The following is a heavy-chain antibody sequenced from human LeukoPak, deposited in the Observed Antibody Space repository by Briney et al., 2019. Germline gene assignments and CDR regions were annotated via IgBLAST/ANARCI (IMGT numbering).Heavy chain of an antibody. D-gene: IGHD5-18*01. CDR2: INHSGST. Sequence: PSETLSLTCAVYGGSFSGYYWSWIRQPPGKGLEWIGEINHSGSTNYNPSLKSRVTISVDTSKNQFSLKLSSVTAADTAVYYCARRLWSQSCFDPWGQGTLVTVSS. V-gene: IGHV4-34*01. CDR1: GGSFSGYY. J-gene: IGHJ5*02. CDR3: ARRLWSQSCFDP.